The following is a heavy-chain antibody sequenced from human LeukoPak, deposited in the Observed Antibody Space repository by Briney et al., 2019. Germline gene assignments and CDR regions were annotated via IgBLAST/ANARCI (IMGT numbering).Heavy chain of an antibody. J-gene: IGHJ4*02. D-gene: IGHD3-9*01. CDR1: GFTFSSYA. Sequence: PGGSLRLSCAASGFTFSSYAMRWVRQAPGKGLEWVSGISGSGDSTDYADSRKGRFSISRDNSKNTLYLQMNSLRAEDTAVYYCAKGDRYFDWLLSYWGQGTLVTVSS. CDR3: AKGDRYFDWLLSY. V-gene: IGHV3-23*01. CDR2: ISGSGDST.